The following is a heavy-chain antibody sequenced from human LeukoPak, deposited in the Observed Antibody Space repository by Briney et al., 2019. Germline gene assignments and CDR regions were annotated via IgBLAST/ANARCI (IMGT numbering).Heavy chain of an antibody. J-gene: IGHJ6*03. CDR1: GFTFDDYA. CDR3: ARGTGLTGTGGPYYYYMDV. Sequence: GGSLRLSCAASGFTFDDYAMHWVRQAPGKGLEWVSLISGDGGSTYYADSVKGRFTISRDNSKNSLYLQMNSLRAEDTALYYCARGTGLTGTGGPYYYYMDVWGKGTTVTVSS. V-gene: IGHV3-43*02. CDR2: ISGDGGST. D-gene: IGHD1-14*01.